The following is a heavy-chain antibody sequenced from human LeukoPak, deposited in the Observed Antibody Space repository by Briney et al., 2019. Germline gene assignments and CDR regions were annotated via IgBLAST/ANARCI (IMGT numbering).Heavy chain of an antibody. CDR3: ARDAYYYDSSGGTGYFQH. CDR1: GGSISSSNW. J-gene: IGHJ1*01. V-gene: IGHV4-4*02. D-gene: IGHD3-22*01. Sequence: SGTLSLTCAVSGGSISSSNWWSWVRQPPGKGLEWIGEIYHSGSTNYNPSLKSRVTISVDKSKNQFSLKLSSVTAADTAVYYCARDAYYYDSSGGTGYFQHWGQGTLVPSPQ. CDR2: IYHSGST.